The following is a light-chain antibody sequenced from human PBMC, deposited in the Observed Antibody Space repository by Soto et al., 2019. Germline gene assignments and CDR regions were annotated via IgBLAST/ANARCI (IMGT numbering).Light chain of an antibody. CDR2: GAS. CDR1: QNINNY. V-gene: IGKV1-39*01. J-gene: IGKJ4*01. Sequence: DIQMTQSPSSLSASIGDRVTLTCRASQNINNYLHWYQLKPGKAPKLLIYGASGLQSGVPSRFSGSGSGTHFTLTISSLQPDDVATYYCQKYNSGGPLTFGGGTKVDIK. CDR3: QKYNSGGPLT.